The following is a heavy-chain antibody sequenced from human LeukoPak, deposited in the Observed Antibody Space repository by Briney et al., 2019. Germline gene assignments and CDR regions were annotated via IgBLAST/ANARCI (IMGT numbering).Heavy chain of an antibody. V-gene: IGHV1-69*05. CDR3: ARGGRSSVAGMDLEPYAFDI. CDR2: IIPIFGTA. CDR1: GGTFSSYA. Sequence: SVKVSCKASGGTFSSYAISWVRQAPGQGLEWMGGIIPIFGTANYAQKLQGRVTITTDESTSTAYMELSSLRSEDTAVYYCARGGRSSVAGMDLEPYAFDIWGQGTMVTVSS. J-gene: IGHJ3*02. D-gene: IGHD2-15*01.